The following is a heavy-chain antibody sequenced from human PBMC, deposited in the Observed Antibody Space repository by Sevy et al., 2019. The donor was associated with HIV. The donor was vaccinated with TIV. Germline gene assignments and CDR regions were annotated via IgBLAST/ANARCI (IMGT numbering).Heavy chain of an antibody. Sequence: SETLSLTCTVSGGSISSSDSYWGWIRQPPGKGLEWIGYIHYSGGTYYNPFLKSRVAMSVDTSEKKFSLKLSSLTAADTAVYYCASKRGYNHGPFDYWGQGTLVTVSS. CDR1: GGSISSSDSY. J-gene: IGHJ4*02. CDR3: ASKRGYNHGPFDY. CDR2: IHYSGGT. D-gene: IGHD5-12*01. V-gene: IGHV4-30-4*01.